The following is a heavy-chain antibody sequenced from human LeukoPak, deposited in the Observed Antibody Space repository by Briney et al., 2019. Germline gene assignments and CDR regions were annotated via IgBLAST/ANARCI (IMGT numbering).Heavy chain of an antibody. D-gene: IGHD6-13*01. J-gene: IGHJ4*02. Sequence: PSETLSLTCTVSGGSISSYYWSWIRQPAGKGLEWIGRIYTSGSTNYNPSLKSRVTISVDTSKNQFSLKLSSVTAADTAVYYCATGYSSSWIDYWGQGTLVTVSS. CDR1: GGSISSYY. V-gene: IGHV4-4*07. CDR3: ATGYSSSWIDY. CDR2: IYTSGST.